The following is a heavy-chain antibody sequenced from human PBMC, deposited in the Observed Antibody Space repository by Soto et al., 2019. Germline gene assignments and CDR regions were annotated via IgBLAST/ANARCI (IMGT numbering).Heavy chain of an antibody. J-gene: IGHJ4*02. CDR1: GGRFSNFA. CDR2: IVPMFGTA. Sequence: SVKVSCKASGGRFSNFAISWVRQAPGQGLEWMGGIVPMFGTANYAQKFQGRVTITADESTSTAYMELSSLRSEDTAVYYCACSRPSYYYDSSGYSYYFDYWGQGTLVTVSS. V-gene: IGHV1-69*13. D-gene: IGHD3-22*01. CDR3: ACSRPSYYYDSSGYSYYFDY.